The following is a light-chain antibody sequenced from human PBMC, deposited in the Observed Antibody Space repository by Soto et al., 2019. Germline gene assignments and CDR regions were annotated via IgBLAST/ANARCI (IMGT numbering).Light chain of an antibody. V-gene: IGKV1-27*01. CDR1: QDIRKF. CDR3: QMCDSAHALT. CDR2: GAS. Sequence: DIQMTQSPSSLSASVGDRVTITCRASQDIRKFLAWYQQKAGKAPQVLIYGASTLQSGIPSRFSGSGSGTDLALTISDLQPEDAATYYCQMCDSAHALTFGGGTKVDIK. J-gene: IGKJ4*01.